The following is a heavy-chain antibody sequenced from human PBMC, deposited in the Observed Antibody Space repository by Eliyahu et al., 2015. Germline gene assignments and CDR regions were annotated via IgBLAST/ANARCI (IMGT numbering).Heavy chain of an antibody. CDR2: ISWDGGST. CDR3: AKGDYYYGLRYGMDV. CDR1: GFTFXXYP. D-gene: IGHD3-10*01. V-gene: IGHV3-43*01. Sequence: EVQLVESGGVVXQPGGSLRLSCAASGFTFXXYPMHWVRQAPGKGLEWVSLISWDGGSTYYADSVKGRFTISRDNSKNSLYLQMNSLRTEDTALYYCAKGDYYYGLRYGMDVWGQGTTVTVSS. J-gene: IGHJ6*02.